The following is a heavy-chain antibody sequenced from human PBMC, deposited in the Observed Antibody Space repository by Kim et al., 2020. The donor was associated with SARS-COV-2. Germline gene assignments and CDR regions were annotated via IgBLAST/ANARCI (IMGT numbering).Heavy chain of an antibody. CDR2: INHSGST. CDR1: GGSFSGYY. D-gene: IGHD3-9*01. V-gene: IGHV4-34*01. J-gene: IGHJ5*02. Sequence: SETLSLTCAVYGGSFSGYYWSWIRQPPGKGLEWIGEINHSGSTNYNPSLKSRVTISVDTSKNQFSLKLSSVTAADTAVYYCASKPGLRYFAGGGFDPWGQGTLVTVSS. CDR3: ASKPGLRYFAGGGFDP.